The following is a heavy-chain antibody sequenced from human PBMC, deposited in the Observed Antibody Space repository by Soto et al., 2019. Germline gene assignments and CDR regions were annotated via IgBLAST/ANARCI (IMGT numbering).Heavy chain of an antibody. J-gene: IGHJ4*02. CDR2: IVVGSGNT. Sequence: SVKVSCKASGFTFTSPAVQWVRQARGQRLEWIGWIVVGSGNTNYAQKFQERVTITRDMSTSTAYMELSSLRSEDTAVYYCAAEYCSGGSCYPYYFDYWGQGTLVTVSS. CDR1: GFTFTSPA. V-gene: IGHV1-58*01. CDR3: AAEYCSGGSCYPYYFDY. D-gene: IGHD2-15*01.